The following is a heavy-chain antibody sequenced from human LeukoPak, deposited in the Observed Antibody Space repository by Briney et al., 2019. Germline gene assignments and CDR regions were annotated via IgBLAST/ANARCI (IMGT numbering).Heavy chain of an antibody. J-gene: IGHJ4*02. CDR1: GFTFSIYS. Sequence: PGGSLRLSCAASGFTFSIYSMNWVRQAPGKGLEWVSYISSRSSTIHYADSVKGRFTISRDNAKNSLYLQMNSLRAGDAAVYYCAKAPVTTCSGAYCYPFDYWSQGTLVTVSS. D-gene: IGHD2-15*01. CDR3: AKAPVTTCSGAYCYPFDY. V-gene: IGHV3-48*04. CDR2: ISSRSSTI.